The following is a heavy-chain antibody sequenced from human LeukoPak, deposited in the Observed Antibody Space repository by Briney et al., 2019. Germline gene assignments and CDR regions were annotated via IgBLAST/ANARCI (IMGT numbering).Heavy chain of an antibody. J-gene: IGHJ4*02. Sequence: SETLSLTCTVSGGSISSYYWSWIRQPPGKGLEWIGYISYSGSTNYNPSLKSRVTISIDTSKNQFSLKLRSVTAADTAVYFCASRPTTWGFFDSWGQGTLVTVSS. CDR1: GGSISSYY. V-gene: IGHV4-59*08. CDR2: ISYSGST. CDR3: ASRPTTWGFFDS. D-gene: IGHD4-17*01.